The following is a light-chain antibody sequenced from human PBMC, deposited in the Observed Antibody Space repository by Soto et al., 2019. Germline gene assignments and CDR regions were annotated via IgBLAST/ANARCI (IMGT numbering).Light chain of an antibody. V-gene: IGKV3-15*01. J-gene: IGKJ2*01. Sequence: IAMTQSPATLSVSPGARATLSCRASQSVSTNLAWYQQKPAQAPRLLIYGAAIRVSGISPRLSGSGSGRNVFLLIISLLSADFGVYYCQQYHDWAPYTFGRGTKLE. CDR1: QSVSTN. CDR3: QQYHDWAPYT. CDR2: GAA.